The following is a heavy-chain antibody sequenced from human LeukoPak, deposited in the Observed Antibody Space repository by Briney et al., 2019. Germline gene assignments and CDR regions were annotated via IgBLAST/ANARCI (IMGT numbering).Heavy chain of an antibody. CDR2: SGRAGGT. J-gene: IGHJ4*02. D-gene: IGHD2-15*01. CDR3: TKRGSQNFFEY. CDR1: GFPFSSYA. Sequence: GGSLRLSCAASGFPFSSYAMGWVRQAPGKGLEWVSTSGRAGGTYYVDSVKGRFTISRDNSRNTLYLHMNGLRAEDTAVYYCTKRGSQNFFEYWGQGTPVTVSS. V-gene: IGHV3-23*01.